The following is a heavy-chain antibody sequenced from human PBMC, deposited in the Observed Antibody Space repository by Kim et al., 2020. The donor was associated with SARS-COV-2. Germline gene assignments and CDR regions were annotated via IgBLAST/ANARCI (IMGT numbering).Heavy chain of an antibody. J-gene: IGHJ5*02. CDR2: VNPNTGGI. CDR3: ARGREWGSGGWWFDP. Sequence: ASVKVSCKASGYTFTGYYLHWVRQAPGQGLEWMGWVNPNTGGINYAQNFQGRVTMTKDTSISTAYMQLSRLRYDDTAVYYCARGREWGSGGWWFDPWGQGSLVTVSS. V-gene: IGHV1-2*02. D-gene: IGHD6-19*01. CDR1: GYTFTGYY.